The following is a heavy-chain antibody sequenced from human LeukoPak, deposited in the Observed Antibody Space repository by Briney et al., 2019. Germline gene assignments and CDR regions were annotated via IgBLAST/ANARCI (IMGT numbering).Heavy chain of an antibody. Sequence: GASVKVSCKASGYTFTGYYMHWVRQAPGQGLEWMGWINPNSGGTNYAQKFQGRVTMTRDTSISTAYMELSRLRSDDTAVYYCARVWPITMIVELRFDPWGQGTLVTVSS. CDR3: ARVWPITMIVELRFDP. J-gene: IGHJ5*02. CDR1: GYTFTGYY. V-gene: IGHV1-2*02. CDR2: INPNSGGT. D-gene: IGHD3-22*01.